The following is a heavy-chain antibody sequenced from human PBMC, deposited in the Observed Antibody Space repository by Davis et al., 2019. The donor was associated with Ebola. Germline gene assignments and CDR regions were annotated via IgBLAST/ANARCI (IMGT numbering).Heavy chain of an antibody. CDR2: INHSGST. CDR1: GGSFSGYC. J-gene: IGHJ4*02. V-gene: IGHV4-34*01. D-gene: IGHD3-22*01. CDR3: ARGREDYYDSSGYYFDY. Sequence: MPSETLSLTCAVYGGSFSGYCWSWIRQPPGKGLEWIGEINHSGSTNYNPSLKSRVTISVDTSKNQFSLKLSSVTAADTAVYYCARGREDYYDSSGYYFDYWGQGTLVTVSS.